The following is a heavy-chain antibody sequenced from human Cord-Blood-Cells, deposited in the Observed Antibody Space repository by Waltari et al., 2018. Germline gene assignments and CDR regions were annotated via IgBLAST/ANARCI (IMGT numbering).Heavy chain of an antibody. V-gene: IGHV4-34*01. Sequence: QVQLQQWGAGLLKPSETLSLTCAVYGGSFSGYYWSWIRQPPGKGLDWIGEINHIGSTNYNPSLKSRVTISVDTSKNQFSLKLSSVTAADTAVYYCARGLEYSSSSEALDYWGQGTLVTVSS. D-gene: IGHD6-6*01. CDR2: INHIGST. J-gene: IGHJ4*02. CDR1: GGSFSGYY. CDR3: ARGLEYSSSSEALDY.